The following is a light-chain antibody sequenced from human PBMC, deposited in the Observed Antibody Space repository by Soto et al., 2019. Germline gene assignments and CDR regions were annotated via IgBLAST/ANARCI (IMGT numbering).Light chain of an antibody. V-gene: IGLV2-14*01. CDR3: STYTSASTS. J-gene: IGLJ2*01. CDR2: EVI. Sequence: QSALTQPASVSGSPGQSITISCTGTEVGAHRFVSWYQQVPGTAPKLLIYEVIKRPSGISPRFSGSKAGNTASLTISGLQADDEADYFCSTYTSASTSFGGGTQLTVL. CDR1: EVGAHRF.